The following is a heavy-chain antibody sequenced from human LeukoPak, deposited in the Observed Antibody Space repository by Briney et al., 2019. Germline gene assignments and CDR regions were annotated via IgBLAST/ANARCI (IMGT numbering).Heavy chain of an antibody. Sequence: PGGSLRLSCAASGFTFDDYGMSWVRQAPGKWLEWVSGIHWNGGSTGYADSVKGRFTISRDNAKNSLYLQMNSLRAEDTALYYCARGLVAAAGLSDYWGQGTLVTVSS. D-gene: IGHD6-13*01. CDR3: ARGLVAAAGLSDY. CDR1: GFTFDDYG. J-gene: IGHJ4*02. CDR2: IHWNGGST. V-gene: IGHV3-20*04.